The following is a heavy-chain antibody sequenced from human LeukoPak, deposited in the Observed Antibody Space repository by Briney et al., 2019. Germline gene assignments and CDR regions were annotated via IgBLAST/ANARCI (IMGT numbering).Heavy chain of an antibody. J-gene: IGHJ3*02. Sequence: SETLSLTCTVSGGSISSSSYYWGWIRQPPGKGLEWIGSIYYSGSTYYNPSLKSRVTISVDTSKNQFSLKLSSVTAADTAVYYCARLLYGSGSSYDAFDIWGQGTMVTVSS. D-gene: IGHD3-10*01. V-gene: IGHV4-39*01. CDR2: IYYSGST. CDR1: GGSISSSSYY. CDR3: ARLLYGSGSSYDAFDI.